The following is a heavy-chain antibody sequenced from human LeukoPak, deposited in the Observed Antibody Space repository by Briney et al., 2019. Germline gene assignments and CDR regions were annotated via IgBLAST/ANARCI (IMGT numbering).Heavy chain of an antibody. J-gene: IGHJ6*03. CDR3: ARLSGSYYPPMDV. D-gene: IGHD1-26*01. CDR2: IYPGDSDT. V-gene: IGHV5-51*01. Sequence: GESLKISCKGSGYSFARYWIAWVRQMPGKGLEWMGIIYPGDSDTRHSPSFQGQVTISADKSISTAYLQWSSLKASDTAIYYCARLSGSYYPPMDVWGKGTAVTISS. CDR1: GYSFARYW.